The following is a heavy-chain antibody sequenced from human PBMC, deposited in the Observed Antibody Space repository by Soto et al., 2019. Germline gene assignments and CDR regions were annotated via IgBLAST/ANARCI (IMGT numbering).Heavy chain of an antibody. CDR1: GGSVSSSSYY. V-gene: IGHV4-39*01. Sequence: SETLSLTCTVSGGSVSSSSYYWGWVRQPPGKGLEWIGSVYYSGSTYYNPSLESRVTISVDKSKNQFSLKLMSLSAADTAVYYCGGLEGLATISYYFDYWGQGALVTVSS. D-gene: IGHD3-9*01. CDR2: VYYSGST. J-gene: IGHJ4*02. CDR3: GGLEGLATISYYFDY.